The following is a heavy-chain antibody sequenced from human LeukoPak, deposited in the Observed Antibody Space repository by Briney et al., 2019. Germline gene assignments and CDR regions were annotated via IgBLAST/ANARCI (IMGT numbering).Heavy chain of an antibody. J-gene: IGHJ3*02. Sequence: ASVKVSCKASGGTFSSYAISWVRQAPGQGLEWMGGIIPIFGTANYAQKLQGRVTITADESTSTAYMELSSLRSEDTAVYYCARDSVVVPAAILADAFDIWGQGTMVTVSS. V-gene: IGHV1-69*13. CDR3: ARDSVVVPAAILADAFDI. D-gene: IGHD2-2*02. CDR2: IIPIFGTA. CDR1: GGTFSSYA.